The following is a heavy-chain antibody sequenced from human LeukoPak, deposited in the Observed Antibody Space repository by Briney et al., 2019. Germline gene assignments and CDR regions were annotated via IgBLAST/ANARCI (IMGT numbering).Heavy chain of an antibody. CDR2: ISAYNGNT. Sequence: ASVKVSCKASGYTFTSYGISWVRQAPGQGLEWMGWISAYNGNTNYAQKLQGRVTITADKSTSTAYMELSSLRSEDTAVYYCARFGEPYYMDVWGKGTTVTVSS. CDR3: ARFGEPYYMDV. D-gene: IGHD3-10*01. CDR1: GYTFTSYG. J-gene: IGHJ6*03. V-gene: IGHV1-18*01.